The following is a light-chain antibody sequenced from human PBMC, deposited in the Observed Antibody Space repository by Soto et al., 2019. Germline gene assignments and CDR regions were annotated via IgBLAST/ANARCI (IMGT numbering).Light chain of an antibody. V-gene: IGLV2-14*01. CDR2: EVN. Sequence: QSALTQPASVSGSPGQSITISCTGTSSDVGGYNYVSWYQQHPGKAPKLMIYEVNNRPSGVSNRFSGSKSGNTASLTISGLQAEDEADYYCSSHTSSSLYVFGPATKVTV. CDR1: SSDVGGYNY. J-gene: IGLJ1*01. CDR3: SSHTSSSLYV.